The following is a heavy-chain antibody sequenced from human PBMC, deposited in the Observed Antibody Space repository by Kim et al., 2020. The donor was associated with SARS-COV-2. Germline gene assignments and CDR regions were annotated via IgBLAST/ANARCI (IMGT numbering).Heavy chain of an antibody. CDR3: ARQGLSITLDY. J-gene: IGHJ4*02. Sequence: RYSPSFQGQLTLSVDKSITTAYVQWSSLRASDTAIYYCARQGLSITLDYWGQGTLVTVSS. V-gene: IGHV5-51*01. D-gene: IGHD2-2*01.